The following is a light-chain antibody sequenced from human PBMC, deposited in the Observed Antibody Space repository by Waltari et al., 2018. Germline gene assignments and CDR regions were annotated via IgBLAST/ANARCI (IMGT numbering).Light chain of an antibody. CDR2: EVT. CDR3: SSYTTSSTWV. Sequence: SALTQPASVSGSPGQSITISCTGTSSDVGHYDSVSLIQQHPGKAPKLMIYEVTNRPSGVSNRFSDSKSGNTASLTISGLQAEDEADYYCSSYTTSSTWVFGGGTKLTVL. CDR1: SSDVGHYDS. J-gene: IGLJ3*02. V-gene: IGLV2-14*01.